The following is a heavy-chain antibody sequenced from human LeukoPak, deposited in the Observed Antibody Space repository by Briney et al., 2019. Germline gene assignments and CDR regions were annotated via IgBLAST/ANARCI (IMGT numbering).Heavy chain of an antibody. Sequence: PGGSLRLSCAASGFTFSSYSMNWVRQAPGKGLEWVSYISSSSSTIYYADSVKGRFTISRDNAKNSLYLQMNSLRAEDTAVYYCARDNIWFGGSGAFDIWGQGTMVTVSS. D-gene: IGHD3-10*01. CDR3: ARDNIWFGGSGAFDI. V-gene: IGHV3-48*04. J-gene: IGHJ3*02. CDR1: GFTFSSYS. CDR2: ISSSSSTI.